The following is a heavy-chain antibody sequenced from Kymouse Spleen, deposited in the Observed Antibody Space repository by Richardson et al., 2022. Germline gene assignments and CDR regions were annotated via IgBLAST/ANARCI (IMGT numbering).Heavy chain of an antibody. CDR2: ISAYNGNT. J-gene: IGHJ6*02. V-gene: IGHV1-18*01. CDR3: ARDRGHIVVVTASQDGMDV. Sequence: QVQLVQSGAEVKKPGASVKVSCKASGYTFTSYGISWVRQAPGQGLEWMGWISAYNGNTNYAQKLQGRVTMTTDTSTSTAYMELRSLRSDDTAVYYCARDRGHIVVVTASQDGMDVWGQGTTVTVSS. CDR1: GYTFTSYG. D-gene: IGHD2-21*02.